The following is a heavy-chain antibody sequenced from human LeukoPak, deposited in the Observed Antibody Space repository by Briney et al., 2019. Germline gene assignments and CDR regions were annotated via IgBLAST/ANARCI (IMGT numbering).Heavy chain of an antibody. Sequence: GGSLRLSCAASGFTFSSYAMHWVRQAPGKGLEWVAVISYDGSNKYYADSVKGRFTISRDNSKNTLYLQMNSLRAEDTAVYYCAKLPHLSPSHCGGDCYSDYWGQGTLVTVSS. CDR1: GFTFSSYA. V-gene: IGHV3-30-3*02. J-gene: IGHJ4*02. CDR2: ISYDGSNK. CDR3: AKLPHLSPSHCGGDCYSDY. D-gene: IGHD2-21*02.